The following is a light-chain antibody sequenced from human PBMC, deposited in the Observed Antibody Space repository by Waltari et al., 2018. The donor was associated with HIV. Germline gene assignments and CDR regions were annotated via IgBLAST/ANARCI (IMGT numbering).Light chain of an antibody. V-gene: IGLV3-25*02. CDR1: ALPKQY. J-gene: IGLJ3*02. CDR2: NDR. Sequence: SYELTQPPSVSVSPGQTARITCSGDALPKQYASGYQQKPGQAPVLVIYNDRERPSGIPERFSGSKSGTSASLAISGLQSEDEADYYCAVWDDSLNGWVFGGGTKLTVL. CDR3: AVWDDSLNGWV.